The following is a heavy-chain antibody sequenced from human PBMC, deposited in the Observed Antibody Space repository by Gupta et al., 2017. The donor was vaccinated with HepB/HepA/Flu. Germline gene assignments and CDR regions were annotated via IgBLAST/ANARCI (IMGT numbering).Heavy chain of an antibody. CDR2: VGSDGSKK. CDR3: AKWYQSLLTGDN. J-gene: IGHJ4*02. Sequence: QVQLVESGGGVVQPGRSLRLSCAASGFTFSQDGMHWVRQAPGKGLEWVALVGSDGSKKYYSDQVKGRFTIARDNSKSKLYLQMNSLRADDPAVYYCAKWYQSLLTGDNWGVGARVTVST. CDR1: GFTFSQDG. D-gene: IGHD1-14*01. V-gene: IGHV3-33*06.